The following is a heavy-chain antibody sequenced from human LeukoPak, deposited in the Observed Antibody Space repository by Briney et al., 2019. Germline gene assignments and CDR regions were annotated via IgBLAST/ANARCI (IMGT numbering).Heavy chain of an antibody. J-gene: IGHJ6*02. CDR1: GFTVSSNY. CDR2: IYSGGST. V-gene: IGHV3-53*01. CDR3: ATYGSGSYSSYYYYGMDV. Sequence: GGSLRLSCAASGFTVSSNYMSWVRQAPGKGLEWVSVIYSGGSTYYADSVKGRFTISRDNSKNSLYLQMNSLRAEDTAVYYCATYGSGSYSSYYYYGMDVWGQGTTVTVSS. D-gene: IGHD3-10*01.